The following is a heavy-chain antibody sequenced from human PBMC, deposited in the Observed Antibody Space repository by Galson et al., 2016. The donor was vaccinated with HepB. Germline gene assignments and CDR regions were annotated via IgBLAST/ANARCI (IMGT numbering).Heavy chain of an antibody. J-gene: IGHJ4*02. V-gene: IGHV3-53*01. CDR2: LYTNGNP. D-gene: IGHD4-17*01. CDR1: GLTVSDNY. Sequence: SLRLSCAASGLTVSDNYMTWVRQTPGKGLQWVSVLYTNGNPYYAASVKGRFTLSRDNSKNTVYLQMDSLRAEDTAVYHCARDLTTVTTLGDYWGQGTLVTVSS. CDR3: ARDLTTVTTLGDY.